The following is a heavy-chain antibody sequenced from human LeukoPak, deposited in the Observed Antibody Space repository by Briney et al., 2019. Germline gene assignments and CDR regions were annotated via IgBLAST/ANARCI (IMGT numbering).Heavy chain of an antibody. V-gene: IGHV3-21*01. J-gene: IGHJ6*03. CDR2: ITRDSIYT. Sequence: GGSLRLSCAASGFTFDDYAMHWVRQTPGKGLEWVSSITRDSIYTFYADSVKGRFTISRDNAKNSLSLQMNSLRAEDTAVYYCARDRIEQQRTLGRSSNYYSYYYMDVWGKGTTVTVSS. D-gene: IGHD6-13*01. CDR1: GFTFDDYA. CDR3: ARDRIEQQRTLGRSSNYYSYYYMDV.